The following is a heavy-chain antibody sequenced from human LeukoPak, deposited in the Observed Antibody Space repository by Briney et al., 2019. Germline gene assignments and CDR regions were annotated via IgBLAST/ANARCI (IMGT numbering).Heavy chain of an antibody. CDR2: ISWNSGSI. D-gene: IGHD5/OR15-5a*01. Sequence: GRSLRLSCAASGFTFDDYAMHWVRQAPGKGLEWVSGISWNSGSIGYADSVKGRFTISRDNSKNSLYLQMNSLRAEDTALYYCAKDLIEDAGIYYYYYMDVWGKGTTVTVSS. J-gene: IGHJ6*03. CDR1: GFTFDDYA. V-gene: IGHV3-9*01. CDR3: AKDLIEDAGIYYYYYMDV.